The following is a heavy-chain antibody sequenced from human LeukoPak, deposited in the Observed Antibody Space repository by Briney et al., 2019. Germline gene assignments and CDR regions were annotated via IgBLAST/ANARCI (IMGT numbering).Heavy chain of an antibody. V-gene: IGHV4-38-2*02. CDR1: GGSISSYY. D-gene: IGHD2-15*01. CDR3: ARGAVLVGAAFDY. CDR2: IYHSGST. J-gene: IGHJ4*02. Sequence: SETLSLTCTVSGGSISSYYWGWIRQPPGKGLEWIGSIYHSGSTYYNPSLKSRVTISVDTSKNQFSLKLSSVTAADTAVYYCARGAVLVGAAFDYWGQGTLVTVSS.